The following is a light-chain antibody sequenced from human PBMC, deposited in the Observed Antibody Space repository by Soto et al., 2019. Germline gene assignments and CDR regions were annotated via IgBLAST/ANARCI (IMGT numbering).Light chain of an antibody. CDR1: SSDVGGYNY. Sequence: QSALTQPRSVSGSPGQSVTISCTGTSSDVGGYNYVSWYQQHPGKAPKVMIYDVSKRPSGVPDRFSGSKSGNTASLTIFGLQAEEEADYYCCSYAGSYTDWVFGGGTKLTVL. CDR3: CSYAGSYTDWV. CDR2: DVS. J-gene: IGLJ3*02. V-gene: IGLV2-11*01.